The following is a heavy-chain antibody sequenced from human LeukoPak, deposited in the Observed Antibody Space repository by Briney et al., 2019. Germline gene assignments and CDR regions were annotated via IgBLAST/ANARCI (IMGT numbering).Heavy chain of an antibody. V-gene: IGHV3-21*01. D-gene: IGHD6-13*01. Sequence: GGSLRLSCAASGFTFSSYSMNWVRQAPGKGLEWVSSISSSSSYIYYADSVKGRFTISRDNAKNSLYLQMNSLRAEDTAVYYCARDRIAAVNWFDPWGKGNLVTVSS. J-gene: IGHJ5*02. CDR1: GFTFSSYS. CDR2: ISSSSSYI. CDR3: ARDRIAAVNWFDP.